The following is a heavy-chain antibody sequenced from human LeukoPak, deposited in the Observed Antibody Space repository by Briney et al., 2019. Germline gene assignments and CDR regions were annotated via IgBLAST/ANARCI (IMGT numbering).Heavy chain of an antibody. CDR3: ARERCSSTSCLSYFDY. CDR2: INANSGGT. J-gene: IGHJ4*02. Sequence: ASVRVSCKASGYTFTGYYMHWVRQAPGQGLEWMGWINANSGGTNYAQKFQGRVTMTRDTSISTAYMELSRLRSDETAVYYCARERCSSTSCLSYFDYWGRGTLVTVSS. V-gene: IGHV1-2*02. D-gene: IGHD2-2*01. CDR1: GYTFTGYY.